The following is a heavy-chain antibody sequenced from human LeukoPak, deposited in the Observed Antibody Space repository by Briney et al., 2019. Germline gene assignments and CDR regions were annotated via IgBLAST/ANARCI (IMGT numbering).Heavy chain of an antibody. J-gene: IGHJ6*03. CDR3: SLYSYYVFWSGYMDL. D-gene: IGHD3-3*01. CDR1: GFTFDDYG. Sequence: GGSLRLSCAASGFTFDDYGMSWVPQAPEKGLEWVSGINWNGGSTVYADSVKGRFTISRDNAKNSLYLQMNSLSAEDTALYYCSLYSYYVFWSGYMDLWPRETAVSVSS. CDR2: INWNGGST. V-gene: IGHV3-20*04.